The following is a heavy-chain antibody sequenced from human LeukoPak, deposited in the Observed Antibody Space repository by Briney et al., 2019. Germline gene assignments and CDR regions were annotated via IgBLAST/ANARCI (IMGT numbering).Heavy chain of an antibody. CDR3: ARGSFWGYSSSWYFGY. V-gene: IGHV1-8*01. D-gene: IGHD6-13*01. Sequence: PGASVKVSCKASGYTFTSYDINWVRQATGQGLEWMGCMNPNSGNTGYAQKFQGRVTMTRNTSISTAYMELSSLRAEDTAVYYCARGSFWGYSSSWYFGYWGQGTLVTVSS. CDR1: GYTFTSYD. CDR2: MNPNSGNT. J-gene: IGHJ4*02.